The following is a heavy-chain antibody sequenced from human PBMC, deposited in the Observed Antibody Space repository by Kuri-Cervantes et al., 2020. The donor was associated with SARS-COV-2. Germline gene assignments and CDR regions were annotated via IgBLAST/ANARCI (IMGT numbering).Heavy chain of an antibody. V-gene: IGHV1-8*02. CDR2: INPNSGVT. D-gene: IGHD3/OR15-3a*01. CDR3: ARYLDWERGMDS. J-gene: IGHJ4*02. CDR1: GYTFNIYD. Sequence: ASVKVSCKASGYTFNIYDINWVRQAPGQGLEWMGWINPNSGVTGYAQKFQGRVIMTRDTSRSTAYMGLSSLRSEDTAVYFCARYLDWERGMDSWGQGTLVTVSS.